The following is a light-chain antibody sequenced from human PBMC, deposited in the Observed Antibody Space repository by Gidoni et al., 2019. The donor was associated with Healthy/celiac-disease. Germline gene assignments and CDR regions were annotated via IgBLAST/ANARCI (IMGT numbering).Light chain of an antibody. CDR2: KDI. Sequence: SSELTQPTSVSVSPGQTARITCSVDALPKKYAYWYQQKPGPAPVLVIYKDIERPSGIPERFSGSSSGTTVTLTISGVQAEDEADYYCQSADSSGTYLFGGGTKLTVL. CDR1: ALPKKY. V-gene: IGLV3-25*03. J-gene: IGLJ3*02. CDR3: QSADSSGTYL.